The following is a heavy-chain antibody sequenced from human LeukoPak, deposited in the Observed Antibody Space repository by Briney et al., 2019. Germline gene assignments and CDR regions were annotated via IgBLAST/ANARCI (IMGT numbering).Heavy chain of an antibody. Sequence: PGGSLRLSCAASGFTFSSYGMSWVRQAPGKGLEWVSAISGSGGSTYYADSVKGRFTISRDNSKNTLYLQMNSLRAEDTAVYYCAKSILTGYYYYYYMDVWGKGTTVTISS. CDR3: AKSILTGYYYYYYMDV. V-gene: IGHV3-23*01. D-gene: IGHD3-9*01. J-gene: IGHJ6*03. CDR1: GFTFSSYG. CDR2: ISGSGGST.